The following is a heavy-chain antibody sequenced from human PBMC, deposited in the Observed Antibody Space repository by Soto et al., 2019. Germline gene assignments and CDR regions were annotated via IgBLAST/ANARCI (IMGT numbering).Heavy chain of an antibody. Sequence: GSLRLSCAASGFTFSSYWMSWVRQAPGKGLEWVANIKQDGSEKYYVDSVKGRFTISRDNAKNSLYLQMNSLRAEDTAVYYCAREVSSGWLHPDYWGQGTLVTVSS. CDR2: IKQDGSEK. CDR1: GFTFSSYW. V-gene: IGHV3-7*01. CDR3: AREVSSGWLHPDY. J-gene: IGHJ4*02. D-gene: IGHD6-19*01.